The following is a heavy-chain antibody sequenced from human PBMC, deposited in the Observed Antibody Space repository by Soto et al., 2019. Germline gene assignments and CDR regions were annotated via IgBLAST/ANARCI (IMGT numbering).Heavy chain of an antibody. J-gene: IGHJ6*02. CDR2: ISAYNGNT. CDR1: GYTFTSYG. Sequence: GASVKVSCKASGYTFTSYGISWVRQAPGQGLEWVGWISAYNGNTNYAQKLQGRVTMTTDTSTSTAYMERRSLRSDDTAVYYCARDTSITIFGAAPLGMDVWGQGTTVTVSS. V-gene: IGHV1-18*01. D-gene: IGHD3-3*01. CDR3: ARDTSITIFGAAPLGMDV.